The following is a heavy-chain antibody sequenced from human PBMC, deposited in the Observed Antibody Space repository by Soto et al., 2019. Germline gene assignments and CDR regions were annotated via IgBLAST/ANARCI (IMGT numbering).Heavy chain of an antibody. Sequence: SETLSLTCTVSGASISTNHHNWAWVRLPPGKGLEWMGNIHYRGDTYFNPSLGSRLSMSVDTSKNQFSLKLTSVTAADTAVYYCARLPTGYPNWFDPWGQGTLVTVSS. CDR1: GASISTNHHN. CDR2: IHYRGDT. CDR3: ARLPTGYPNWFDP. V-gene: IGHV4-39*01. J-gene: IGHJ5*02. D-gene: IGHD3-9*01.